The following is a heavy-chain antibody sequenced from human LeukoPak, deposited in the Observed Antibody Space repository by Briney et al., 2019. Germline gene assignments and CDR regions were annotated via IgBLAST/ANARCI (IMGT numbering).Heavy chain of an antibody. J-gene: IGHJ4*02. D-gene: IGHD2-15*01. CDR1: GGTFSSYG. Sequence: GSSVKVSCKASGGTFSSYGISWVRQAPGQGLEWMGWISAYNGNTNYAQKLQGRVTMTTDTSTSTAYMELRSLRSDDTAVYYCARLATGYCSGGSCSALDYWGQGTLVTVSS. CDR2: ISAYNGNT. V-gene: IGHV1-18*01. CDR3: ARLATGYCSGGSCSALDY.